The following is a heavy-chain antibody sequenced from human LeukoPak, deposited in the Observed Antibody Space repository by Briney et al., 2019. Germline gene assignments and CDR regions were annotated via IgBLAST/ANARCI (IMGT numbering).Heavy chain of an antibody. CDR2: IYHKCGAT. V-gene: IGHV1-2*02. Sequence: GSVKVSCKQSRYSLTGYLMHWVRPAPRQGLGWVAWIYHKCGATNNPQKFQGGVTMPRHTSISTAYVELSRLKSNDADVYYCARAGRLGSGYYYRAIDYWGQGILVTVSS. J-gene: IGHJ4*02. CDR3: ARAGRLGSGYYYRAIDY. CDR1: RYSLTGYL. D-gene: IGHD3-22*01.